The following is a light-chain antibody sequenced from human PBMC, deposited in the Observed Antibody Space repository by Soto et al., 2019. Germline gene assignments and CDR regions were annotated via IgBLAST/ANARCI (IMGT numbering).Light chain of an antibody. CDR1: QSVWSN. CDR2: GAS. J-gene: IGKJ4*01. V-gene: IGKV3-15*01. Sequence: EVVMTQFPATLSVSPGGRATLSCRASQSVWSNLAWYQQQPGQAPRLLIYGASTRATGVPAKFSGSGSGTEFTLTISSLQTEDFGVYYCQQYDNRSPLTFGGGTKVEI. CDR3: QQYDNRSPLT.